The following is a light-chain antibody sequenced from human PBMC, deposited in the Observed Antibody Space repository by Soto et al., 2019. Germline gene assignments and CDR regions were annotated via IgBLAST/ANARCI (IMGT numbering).Light chain of an antibody. CDR2: AAS. CDR1: QDISSW. J-gene: IGKJ4*01. V-gene: IGKV1-12*01. Sequence: DIQMTPSPSSVSASIGDRVSITFRASQDISSWLAWYQQKPGKAPKLLIYAASNLQSGVPSRFSGSGSGTDFTLSISSLQPEDFAVYYCQQRSNWLTFGGGTKVDIK. CDR3: QQRSNWLT.